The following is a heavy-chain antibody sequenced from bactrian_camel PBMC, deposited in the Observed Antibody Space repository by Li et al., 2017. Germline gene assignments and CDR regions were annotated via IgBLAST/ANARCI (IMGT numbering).Heavy chain of an antibody. CDR1: QHSDTYGRWN. V-gene: IGHV3S55*01. CDR2: VGSDGEI. D-gene: IGHD3*01. J-gene: IGHJ4*01. Sequence: HVQLVESGGGSVQAGRSLHLSCVTSQHSDTYGRWNMAWFRQAPGKEREGVAAVGSDGEIKYADSVKGRFTISRDNAKDTLYLQMNSLKIEDTAVYYCALGSSRQATMTARGKGTQVTVS.